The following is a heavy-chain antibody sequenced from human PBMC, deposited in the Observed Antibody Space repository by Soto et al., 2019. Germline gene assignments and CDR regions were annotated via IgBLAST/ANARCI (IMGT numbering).Heavy chain of an antibody. Sequence: SVKVSCKASGGTFSSYAISWVRQAPGQGLEWMGGIIPIFGTANYAQKFQGRVTITADESTSTAYMELSSLRSEDTAVYYCAREGVDSSGAEYNWFDPWGQGTLVTVSS. CDR2: IIPIFGTA. J-gene: IGHJ5*02. D-gene: IGHD6-19*01. V-gene: IGHV1-69*13. CDR1: GGTFSSYA. CDR3: AREGVDSSGAEYNWFDP.